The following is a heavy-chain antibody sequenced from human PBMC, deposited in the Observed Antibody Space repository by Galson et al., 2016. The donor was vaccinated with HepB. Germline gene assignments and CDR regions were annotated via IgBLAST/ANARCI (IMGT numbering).Heavy chain of an antibody. V-gene: IGHV3-11*01. D-gene: IGHD2-15*01. Sequence: SLRLSCAASGFIFNNYWMTWIRQAPGKGLEWVSYISGSSSTISYADSVRGRFTISRDNAKNSLYLQMNSLRAEDTAVFYCARVVVGANGPLAHWGQGTLVTVSS. CDR1: GFIFNNYW. CDR3: ARVVVGANGPLAH. J-gene: IGHJ4*02. CDR2: ISGSSSTI.